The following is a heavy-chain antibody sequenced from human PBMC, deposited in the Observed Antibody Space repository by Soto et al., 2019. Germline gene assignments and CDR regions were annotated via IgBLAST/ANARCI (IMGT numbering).Heavy chain of an antibody. J-gene: IGHJ4*02. V-gene: IGHV4-59*01. CDR2: VYYTGST. D-gene: IGHD6-19*01. CDR3: ARSVAVPGAHIDY. CDR1: CGSISGSY. Sequence: SETLSLTCSFSCGSISGSYWSWIRQSPGKGLEWLGYVYYTGSTNYSPSLRSRVSISVDTSKNEFSLRLSSVTAADTAVYFCARSVAVPGAHIDYWGQGTQVTVS.